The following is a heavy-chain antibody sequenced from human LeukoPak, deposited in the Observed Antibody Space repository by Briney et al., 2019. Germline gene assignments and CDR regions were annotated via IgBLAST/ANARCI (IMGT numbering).Heavy chain of an antibody. V-gene: IGHV5-51*01. J-gene: IGHJ4*02. CDR3: VRSPRGYCSGSSCYTFYFDY. D-gene: IGHD2-15*01. Sequence: GESLKISCEASGYSFTSYWIGWVRQMSGKGPEWMGIIHPGDSDTRYSPSFQGQVTISADKSLSTAYLQWSSLKASDTAVYYCVRSPRGYCSGSSCYTFYFDYWGQGTLLTVSS. CDR1: GYSFTSYW. CDR2: IHPGDSDT.